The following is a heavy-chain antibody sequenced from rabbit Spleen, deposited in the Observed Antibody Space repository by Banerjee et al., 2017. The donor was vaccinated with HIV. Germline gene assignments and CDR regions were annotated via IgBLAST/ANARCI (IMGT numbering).Heavy chain of an antibody. CDR3: VRDVGIDVYRFSL. CDR2: ISTFGSA. J-gene: IGHJ4*01. D-gene: IGHD4-2*01. Sequence: QEQLVESGGGLVQPEGSLKLSCKASGFDFSNYGVSWVRQAPGKGLEYIGWISTFGSAYYASWVNGRFTFSKTSSTTVTLQLNSLTAADTATYFCVRDVGIDVYRFSLWGQGTLVTVS. CDR1: GFDFSNYG. V-gene: IGHV1S39*01.